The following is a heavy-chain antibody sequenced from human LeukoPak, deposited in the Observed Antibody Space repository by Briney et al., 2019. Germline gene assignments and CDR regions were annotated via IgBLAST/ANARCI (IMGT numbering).Heavy chain of an antibody. CDR2: IYSGGST. J-gene: IGHJ3*02. CDR1: GFAVSSNY. V-gene: IGHV3-53*01. D-gene: IGHD4-23*01. CDR3: ARGIYDYGGNSASGAFDI. Sequence: GGSLRLSCAASGFAVSSNYMSWVRQAPGKGLEWVSVIYSGGSTYYADSVKGRFTISRDNSKNTLYLQMNSLRAEDTAVYYCARGIYDYGGNSASGAFDIWGQGTMVTVSS.